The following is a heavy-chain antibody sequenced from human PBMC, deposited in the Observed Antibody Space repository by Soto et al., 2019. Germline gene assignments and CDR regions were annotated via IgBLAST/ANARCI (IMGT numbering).Heavy chain of an antibody. Sequence: QAHLVESGGGVVQPGRSLRLSCAASGFTFTSYGMHWVRQAPGTRLEWVAVISYDGGLQHYADSVKGRFTISRDNSKNMVRRQMNSRRAEAKAVYYWVSDRGYGHASVPYSWGQGTLVSVSS. D-gene: IGHD5-18*01. CDR1: GFTFTSYG. CDR3: VSDRGYGHASVPYS. V-gene: IGHV3-30*03. J-gene: IGHJ4*02. CDR2: ISYDGGLQ.